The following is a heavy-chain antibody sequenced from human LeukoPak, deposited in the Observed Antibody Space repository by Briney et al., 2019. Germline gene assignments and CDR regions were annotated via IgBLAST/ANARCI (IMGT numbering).Heavy chain of an antibody. CDR2: IWYDGSNK. D-gene: IGHD6-19*01. Sequence: GRSLRLSCAASGFTFSSYGMHWVRQAPGKGLEWVAVIWYDGSNKYYADSVKGRFTISRDNSKNTLYLQMNSLRAEDTAVYYCARGRSSGWYSRWFDPRGQGTLVTVSS. CDR1: GFTFSSYG. J-gene: IGHJ5*02. V-gene: IGHV3-33*01. CDR3: ARGRSSGWYSRWFDP.